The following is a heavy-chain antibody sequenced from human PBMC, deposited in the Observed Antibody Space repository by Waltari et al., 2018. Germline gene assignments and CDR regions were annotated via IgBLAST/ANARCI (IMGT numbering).Heavy chain of an antibody. V-gene: IGHV3-21*01. D-gene: IGHD1-7*01. CDR2: ISSSI. CDR1: GFTFSSYS. J-gene: IGHJ4*02. CDR3: ASGTSD. Sequence: EGQLVESGGGRVKPGGSVRLSCAASGFTFSSYSMNWVRQAPGKGLEWVSSISSSIYYAASVKGRFTISRDNAKNSLYLQMNSLRAEDTAVYYCASGTSDCGQGTLVTVSS.